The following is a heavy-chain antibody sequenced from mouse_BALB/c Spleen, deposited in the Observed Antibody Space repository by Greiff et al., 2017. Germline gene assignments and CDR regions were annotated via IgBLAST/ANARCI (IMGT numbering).Heavy chain of an antibody. J-gene: IGHJ4*01. Sequence: EVMLVESGGGLVKPGGSLKLSCAASGFTFSDYYMYWVRQTPEKRLEWVATISDGGSYTYYPDSVKGRFTISRDNAKNNLYLQMSSLKSEDTAMYYCARGKAARSMDYWGQGTSVTVSS. V-gene: IGHV5-4*02. CDR1: GFTFSDYY. D-gene: IGHD3-1*01. CDR3: ARGKAARSMDY. CDR2: ISDGGSYT.